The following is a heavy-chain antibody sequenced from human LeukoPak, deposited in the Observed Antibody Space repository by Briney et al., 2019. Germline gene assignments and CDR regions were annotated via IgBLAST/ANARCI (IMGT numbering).Heavy chain of an antibody. V-gene: IGHV1-69*13. CDR3: ARALSSSGYTFDY. Sequence: GASVKVSCKASGGTFSSYAISWVRQAPGQGLEWMGGIIPIFGTANYAQKFQGRVTITADESTSTAYMELSSLRSEDAAVYYCARALSSSGYTFDYWGQGTLVTVSS. J-gene: IGHJ4*02. CDR2: IIPIFGTA. CDR1: GGTFSSYA. D-gene: IGHD3-22*01.